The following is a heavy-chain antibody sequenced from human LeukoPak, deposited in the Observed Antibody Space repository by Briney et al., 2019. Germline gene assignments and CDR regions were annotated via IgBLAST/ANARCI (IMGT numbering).Heavy chain of an antibody. CDR1: GGSIGSSSYY. CDR2: IYYSGST. CDR3: ARIYSSSWFLNWFDP. Sequence: SETLSLTCTVSGGSIGSSSYYWGWIRQPPGKGLAWIGSIYYSGSTYYNPSLKSRVTISVDTSKNQFSLKLNSVTAADTAVYYCARIYSSSWFLNWFDPWGQGTLVTVSS. D-gene: IGHD6-13*01. V-gene: IGHV4-39*07. J-gene: IGHJ5*02.